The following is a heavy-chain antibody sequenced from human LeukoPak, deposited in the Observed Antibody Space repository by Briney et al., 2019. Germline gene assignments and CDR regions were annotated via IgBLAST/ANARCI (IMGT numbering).Heavy chain of an antibody. V-gene: IGHV3-30*18. D-gene: IGHD3-22*01. CDR2: TSYDGSNK. J-gene: IGHJ4*02. Sequence: HPGGSLRLSCAASGFSFSSYGMHWVRQAPGKGLEWVALTSYDGSNKYYADSVKGRLTISRDNSKNTLYLQMNSLRAEDTAVYYCAKDRGDSSGLIDYWGQGTLVTVSS. CDR1: GFSFSSYG. CDR3: AKDRGDSSGLIDY.